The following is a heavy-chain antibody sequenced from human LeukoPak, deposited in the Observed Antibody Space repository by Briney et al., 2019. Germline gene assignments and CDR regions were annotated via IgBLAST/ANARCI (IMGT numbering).Heavy chain of an antibody. Sequence: PPGGSLRLSCAASGFTFSSYEVNWVRQAPGKGLEWVSYISSSGSTIYYADSVKGRFTISRDNAKNSLYLQMNSLRAEDTAVYYCARVIGYSYGVYYYGMDVWGKGTTVTVSS. CDR3: ARVIGYSYGVYYYGMDV. CDR1: GFTFSSYE. CDR2: ISSSGSTI. V-gene: IGHV3-48*03. J-gene: IGHJ6*04. D-gene: IGHD5-18*01.